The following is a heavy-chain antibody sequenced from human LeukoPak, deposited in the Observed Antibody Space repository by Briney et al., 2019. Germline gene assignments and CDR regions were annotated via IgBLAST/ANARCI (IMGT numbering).Heavy chain of an antibody. V-gene: IGHV1-8*03. CDR3: ARTTSLAASGDGY. D-gene: IGHD6-19*01. CDR2: MNPYSGDR. CDR1: GYTCTTYH. Sequence: ASVKVSCKSSGYTCTTYHISWVRQATGQGLEWLGWMNPYSGDRGYAQKFQGRLSITSDTSISTAYMELSSLRSDDTAVYFCARTTSLAASGDGYSGQATLVTVSS. J-gene: IGHJ4*02.